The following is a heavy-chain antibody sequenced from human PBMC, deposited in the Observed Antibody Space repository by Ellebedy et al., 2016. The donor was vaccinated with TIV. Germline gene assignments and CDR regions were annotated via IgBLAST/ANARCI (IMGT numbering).Heavy chain of an antibody. J-gene: IGHJ6*02. CDR3: GRAREPGYFAYYYGMDV. D-gene: IGHD3-9*01. Sequence: PGGSLRLSCVASGFTFDSYAMHWVRKAPGKGLEWVSSITESGGNTYYADSVKGRFTISRDNSKNTLYLQMNSLRAEDTATYYCGRAREPGYFAYYYGMDVWGQGTTVTVSS. CDR1: GFTFDSYA. CDR2: ITESGGNT. V-gene: IGHV3-23*01.